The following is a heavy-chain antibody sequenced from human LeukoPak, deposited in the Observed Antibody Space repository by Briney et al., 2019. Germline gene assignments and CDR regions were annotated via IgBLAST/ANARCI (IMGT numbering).Heavy chain of an antibody. D-gene: IGHD3-22*01. V-gene: IGHV3-23*01. CDR3: AKSPSDISGYYLDAFDI. J-gene: IGHJ3*02. Sequence: PGGSLRLSCAASGFTFTSYAMSWVRQAPGVGLEWVSAISGSGRISYYADSVKGRFTISRDNSKNTLYLQMNTLRAEDTAVYYCAKSPSDISGYYLDAFDIWGQGTMVTVSS. CDR2: ISGSGRIS. CDR1: GFTFTSYA.